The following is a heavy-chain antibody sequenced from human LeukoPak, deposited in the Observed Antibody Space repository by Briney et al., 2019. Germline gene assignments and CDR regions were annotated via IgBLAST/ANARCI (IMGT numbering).Heavy chain of an antibody. CDR2: ISFDGNII. CDR3: AKDRRSGWY. D-gene: IGHD6-19*01. V-gene: IGHV3-30*04. CDR1: GFTFNSYA. Sequence: GGSLSLSCAASGFTFNSYAMHWVRQAPGKGLEWVALISFDGNIIYYTDSVKGRFTISRDNSKNTLYLQMNSLRAEDTAVYYCAKDRRSGWYWGQGTLVTVSS. J-gene: IGHJ4*02.